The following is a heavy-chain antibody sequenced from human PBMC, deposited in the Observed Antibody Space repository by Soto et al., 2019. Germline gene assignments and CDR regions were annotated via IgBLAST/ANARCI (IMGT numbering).Heavy chain of an antibody. CDR2: TYYRSKWST. CDR3: TRALSGSYDH. J-gene: IGHJ5*02. CDR1: GDSVSSKSAA. D-gene: IGHD1-26*01. Sequence: LSLTCAISGDSVSSKSAAWNWIRQSPSRGLEWLGRTYYRSKWSTDYAISVKSRITINPDTSNNHFSLQLKSVTPEDTAVYYCTRALSGSYDHWGQGTLVTVSS. V-gene: IGHV6-1*01.